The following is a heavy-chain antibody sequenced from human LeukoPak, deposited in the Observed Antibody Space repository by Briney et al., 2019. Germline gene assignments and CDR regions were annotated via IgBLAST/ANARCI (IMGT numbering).Heavy chain of an antibody. D-gene: IGHD6-13*01. CDR3: ARGPAGNP. V-gene: IGHV4-59*01. CDR2: IYYSGST. Sequence: PSETLSLTCTVSGGSISSYYWSWIRQPPGKGLEWIGYIYYSGSTNYNPSLKSRVTISVDTSKNQFSLKLSSVTAADTAVYYCARGPAGNPWGQGTPVTVSS. CDR1: GGSISSYY. J-gene: IGHJ5*02.